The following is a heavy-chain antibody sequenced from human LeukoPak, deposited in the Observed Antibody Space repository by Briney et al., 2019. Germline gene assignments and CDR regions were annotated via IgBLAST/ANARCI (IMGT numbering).Heavy chain of an antibody. V-gene: IGHV4-59*01. CDR1: GGSLSSYY. CDR2: VYYSGST. J-gene: IGHJ2*01. D-gene: IGHD2-21*01. CDR3: AREANSPTARYWYFDL. Sequence: KPSETLSLTCTVSGGSLSSYYWSWMRQSPGKGLGWVGYVYYSGSTNYNPALKSRVTISLDTSENQFSLKLSSVTAADTAVYYRAREANSPTARYWYFDLWGRGTQVTVSS.